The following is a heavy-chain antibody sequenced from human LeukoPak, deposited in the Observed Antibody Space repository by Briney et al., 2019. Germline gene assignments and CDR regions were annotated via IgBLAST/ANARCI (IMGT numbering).Heavy chain of an antibody. J-gene: IGHJ5*02. CDR3: ATELGYCSGPSCYRPPDR. CDR2: VDTEDGET. V-gene: IGHV1-69-2*01. CDR1: GDTFSDYY. Sequence: GASVKVSCKASGDTFSDYYIHWVQQAPGKGLEWVGRVDTEDGETVFSEKSQDRVTITADTSTETVYMEVTRLRLEDTAVYYCATELGYCSGPSCYRPPDRWGQGTLVIVSS. D-gene: IGHD2-2*03.